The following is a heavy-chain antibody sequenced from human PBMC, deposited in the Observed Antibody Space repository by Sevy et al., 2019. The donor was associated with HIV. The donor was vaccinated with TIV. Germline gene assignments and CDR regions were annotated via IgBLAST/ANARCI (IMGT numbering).Heavy chain of an antibody. CDR1: GYTFTSYD. V-gene: IGHV1-8*01. D-gene: IGHD3-10*01. CDR2: MNPNSGNT. J-gene: IGHJ5*02. Sequence: ASVKVSCKASGYTFTSYDINWVRQATGQGLEWMGWMNPNSGNTGYAQKFHGRVTMTRNTSISTAYMELSSLRSEDTAVYYCARGVLLWFGELGGLDPWGQGTLVTVSS. CDR3: ARGVLLWFGELGGLDP.